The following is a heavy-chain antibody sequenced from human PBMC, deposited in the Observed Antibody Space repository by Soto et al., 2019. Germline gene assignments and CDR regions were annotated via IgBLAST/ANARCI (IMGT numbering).Heavy chain of an antibody. CDR3: ARRPLNSNGAY. Sequence: EVQLVESGGGLIQPGGSLTLSCAASGFTVSSNDMSWVRQAPGKGLEWVSLIYSSGSTHYADSVKGRFTISRDNSKNTLYLQMNSLRAEDTAVYSCARRPLNSNGAYWGQGTLVTVSS. CDR1: GFTVSSND. J-gene: IGHJ4*02. D-gene: IGHD3-22*01. CDR2: IYSSGST. V-gene: IGHV3-53*01.